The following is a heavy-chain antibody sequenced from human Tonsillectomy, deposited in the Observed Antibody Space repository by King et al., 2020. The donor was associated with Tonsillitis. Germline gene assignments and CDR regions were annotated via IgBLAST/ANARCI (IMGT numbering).Heavy chain of an antibody. CDR2: FVYRGTT. V-gene: IGHV4-39*01. D-gene: IGHD6-19*01. Sequence: LQLQESGPGLVKPSETLSLTCTVSGGSISNISFYWGWIRQPPGKGLGWIGTFVYRGTTYYNPSLQSRVTISVDTSKNQFSLKLTPATAADTALYYCARQSYSSGWFQGFDYWGQGTLVTVSS. CDR1: GGSISNISFY. CDR3: ARQSYSSGWFQGFDY. J-gene: IGHJ4*02.